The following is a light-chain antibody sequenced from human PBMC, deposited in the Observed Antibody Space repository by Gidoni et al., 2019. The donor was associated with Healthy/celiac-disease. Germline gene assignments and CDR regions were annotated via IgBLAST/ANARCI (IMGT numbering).Light chain of an antibody. CDR3: QQRSNWPRT. V-gene: IGKV3-11*01. Sequence: EIVLTQYPATLYLSPGERATLSCRASQSVSSYLAWYQQKPVQAPRLLIYDASNRATGIPARFSGSGSGTDFTLTISSLEPEDFAVYYCQQRSNWPRTFXQXTKVEIK. CDR2: DAS. CDR1: QSVSSY. J-gene: IGKJ1*01.